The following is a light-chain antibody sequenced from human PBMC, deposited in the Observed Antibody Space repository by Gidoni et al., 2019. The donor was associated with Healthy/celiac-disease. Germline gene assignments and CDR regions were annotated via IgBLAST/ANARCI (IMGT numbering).Light chain of an antibody. CDR2: AAS. J-gene: IGKJ3*01. Sequence: DIQLTQSPSSLSASVGDRVTITCRASQSISNYLAWYQQKPGKVPKLLIYAASTLQSGVPSRFSGSGSGTDFTLTISSLQPEDVATYYCQKYNSDPFTFGHGTKVEIK. CDR1: QSISNY. V-gene: IGKV1-27*01. CDR3: QKYNSDPFT.